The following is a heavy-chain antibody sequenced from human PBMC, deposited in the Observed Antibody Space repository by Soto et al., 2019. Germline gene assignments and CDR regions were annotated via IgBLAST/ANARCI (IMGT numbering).Heavy chain of an antibody. CDR1: GGSISSSNW. CDR3: ARFIVVVPAAIPSPRDYYYGMDV. J-gene: IGHJ6*02. CDR2: IYHSGST. Sequence: PEETLSLTCAVSGGSISSSNWWSWVRQPPGKGLEWIGEIYHSGSTNYNPSLKSRVTISVDKSKNQFSLKLSSVTAADTAVYYCARFIVVVPAAIPSPRDYYYGMDVWGQGTTVTVSS. D-gene: IGHD2-2*01. V-gene: IGHV4-4*02.